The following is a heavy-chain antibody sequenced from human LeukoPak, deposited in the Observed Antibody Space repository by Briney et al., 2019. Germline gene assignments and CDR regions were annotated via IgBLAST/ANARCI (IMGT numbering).Heavy chain of an antibody. CDR2: IYHSGRT. CDR1: GGSIRSGTYY. D-gene: IGHD2-15*01. J-gene: IGHJ4*02. Sequence: SETLSPTCTVSGGSIRSGTYYWGWIRQPPGKGLEWIGSIYHSGRTYYNPSLWSRVTISVDTSKNQFSLKVSSVTAADTAVYYCARLHYCSGGSCVFDYWGLGSLVTVSS. CDR3: ARLHYCSGGSCVFDY. V-gene: IGHV4-39*01.